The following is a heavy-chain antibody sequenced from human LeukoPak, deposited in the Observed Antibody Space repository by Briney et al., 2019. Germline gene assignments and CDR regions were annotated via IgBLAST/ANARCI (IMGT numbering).Heavy chain of an antibody. V-gene: IGHV3-23*01. J-gene: IGHJ4*02. D-gene: IGHD1-26*01. Sequence: GGSLRLSCAASGFTFSTYAMSWVRQAPGKGLEWVSTISAGSGNTYYAASVKGRFTISRDDSRNTLYLQMNSLRGDDTAVYYCAKDVGKWESLHFFDYWGQGTLVTVSS. CDR2: ISAGSGNT. CDR1: GFTFSTYA. CDR3: AKDVGKWESLHFFDY.